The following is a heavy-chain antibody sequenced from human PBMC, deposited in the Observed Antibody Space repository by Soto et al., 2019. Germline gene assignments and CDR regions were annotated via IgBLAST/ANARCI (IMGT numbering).Heavy chain of an antibody. CDR2: ISSSGGST. Sequence: EMQLLESGGGLVQPGGSLRLSCAASGFTFSTYAMSWVRQAPGKGLEWVSAISSSGGSTYYADSMKGRFTISRDNSKNTLYLQMNSLRAEDTALYYCAKDHWGSYSGQGTLVTVSS. V-gene: IGHV3-23*01. CDR1: GFTFSTYA. D-gene: IGHD3-16*01. J-gene: IGHJ4*02. CDR3: AKDHWGSY.